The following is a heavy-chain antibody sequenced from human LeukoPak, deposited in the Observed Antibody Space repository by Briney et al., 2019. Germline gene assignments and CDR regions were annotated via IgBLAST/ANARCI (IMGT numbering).Heavy chain of an antibody. CDR3: ARARDYYDSSGRRDAFDI. D-gene: IGHD3-22*01. Sequence: SETLSLTCTVSGGPISSGAYYWSWIRQHPGKGLEWIGYIYHSGSTYYNPPLKSRLTISVELSKNQLSLKLSCVTAEDTAVYYCARARDYYDSSGRRDAFDIWGQGTMVTASS. CDR2: IYHSGST. J-gene: IGHJ3*02. CDR1: GGPISSGAYY. V-gene: IGHV4-31*03.